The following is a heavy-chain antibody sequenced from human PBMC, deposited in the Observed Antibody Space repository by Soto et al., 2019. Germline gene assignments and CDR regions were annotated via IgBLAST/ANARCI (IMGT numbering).Heavy chain of an antibody. CDR3: AKDPSRDYDDYPSNWFDP. V-gene: IGHV3-30*18. J-gene: IGHJ5*02. CDR1: GFTFSSYG. CDR2: ISYDGSNK. Sequence: QVQLVESGGGVVQPGRSLRLSCAASGFTFSSYGMHWVRQAPGKGLEWVAVISYDGSNKYYADSVKGRFTISRDNSKNTLYRQMNSLRDENTAVYYCAKDPSRDYDDYPSNWFDPWGQGTLVTVSS. D-gene: IGHD4-17*01.